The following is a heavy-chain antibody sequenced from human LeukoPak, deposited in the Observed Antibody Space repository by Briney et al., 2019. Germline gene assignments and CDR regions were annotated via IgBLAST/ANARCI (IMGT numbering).Heavy chain of an antibody. Sequence: GESLKISCKGSGYSFTSYWIGWVRQMPGKGPEWMGIIYPGDPDTRYSPSFQGQVTISADKSISTAYLQWSSLKASDTAMYYCARRYFDWLSNQYYFDYWGQGTLVTVSS. CDR1: GYSFTSYW. CDR2: IYPGDPDT. J-gene: IGHJ4*02. CDR3: ARRYFDWLSNQYYFDY. D-gene: IGHD3-9*01. V-gene: IGHV5-51*01.